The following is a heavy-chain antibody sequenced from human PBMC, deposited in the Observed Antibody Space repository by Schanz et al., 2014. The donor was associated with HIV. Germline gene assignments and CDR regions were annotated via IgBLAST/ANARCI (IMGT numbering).Heavy chain of an antibody. CDR2: IRHTGGT. J-gene: IGHJ6*02. V-gene: IGHV4-34*01. Sequence: WTWIRQFPGMGLEWIGKIRHTGGTNYNPSLKSGVTISVDTSKNQFSLKLSSVTAADTAVYYCARGPRYCSNVCMDVWGQGTTVTVSS. D-gene: IGHD2-8*01. CDR3: ARGPRYCSNVCMDV.